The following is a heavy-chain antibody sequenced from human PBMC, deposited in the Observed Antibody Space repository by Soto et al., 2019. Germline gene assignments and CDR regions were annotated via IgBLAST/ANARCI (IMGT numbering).Heavy chain of an antibody. Sequence: PGGSLRLSCAASGFTFNIYALHWVRQAPGKGLEWVAVISFGGTKKYYSDSVKGRFTISRDNLKNTLYLQMNNLRVEDAALYFCAREDDYGYSYINYGLDVWGQGTKVTVSS. J-gene: IGHJ6*02. CDR2: ISFGGTKK. V-gene: IGHV3-30-3*01. CDR3: AREDDYGYSYINYGLDV. CDR1: GFTFNIYA. D-gene: IGHD4-17*01.